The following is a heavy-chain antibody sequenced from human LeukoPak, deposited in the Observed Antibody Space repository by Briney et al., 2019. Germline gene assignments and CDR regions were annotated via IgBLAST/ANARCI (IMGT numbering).Heavy chain of an antibody. Sequence: GGSLRLSCAASGFTFSSYAMHWVRQAPGKGLEYVSAISSNGGSTYYANSVKGRFTISRDNSKNTLYLQMGSLRAEDMAVYYCAKDRSGWLQFSYFDYWGQGTLVTVSS. CDR3: AKDRSGWLQFSYFDY. CDR1: GFTFSSYA. V-gene: IGHV3-64*01. J-gene: IGHJ4*02. D-gene: IGHD5-24*01. CDR2: ISSNGGST.